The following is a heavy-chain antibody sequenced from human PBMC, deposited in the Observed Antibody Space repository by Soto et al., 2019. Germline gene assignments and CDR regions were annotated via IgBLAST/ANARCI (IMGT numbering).Heavy chain of an antibody. Sequence: EVPLLESGGGLVQPGGSLRLSCVVSGFTFTNHAMTWVRQAPGKGLEWVSAIDGRGGDTFYADSVKGRFTMSRDNSKNTLYLQINSLSAEDTAVYHCAKGIGSGWYDWFDPWGKGTLVTVSS. J-gene: IGHJ5*02. CDR2: IDGRGGDT. D-gene: IGHD6-19*01. CDR1: GFTFTNHA. V-gene: IGHV3-23*01. CDR3: AKGIGSGWYDWFDP.